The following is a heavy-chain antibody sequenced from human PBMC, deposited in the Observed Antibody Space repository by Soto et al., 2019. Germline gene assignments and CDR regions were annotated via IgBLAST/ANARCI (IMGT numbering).Heavy chain of an antibody. J-gene: IGHJ4*02. Sequence: QVQLVQSGAEVKKPGSSVKVSCKASGGTFSSYAISWVRQAPGQGLEWMGGIIPIFGTANYAQKFQGRVTITANKSTSTANMELISLRSEDTAVYYCARDLSSWSQNRDYWGQETLVTVSS. CDR2: IIPIFGTA. D-gene: IGHD6-13*01. V-gene: IGHV1-69*06. CDR3: ARDLSSWSQNRDY. CDR1: GGTFSSYA.